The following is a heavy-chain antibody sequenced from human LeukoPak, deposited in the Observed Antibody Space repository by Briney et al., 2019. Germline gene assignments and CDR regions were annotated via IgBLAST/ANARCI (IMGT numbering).Heavy chain of an antibody. CDR3: ARSLYSGYDLFEY. CDR2: ISSSGGAK. D-gene: IGHD5-12*01. J-gene: IGHJ4*02. CDR1: GFTFSSYQ. V-gene: IGHV3-48*03. Sequence: QPGGSLRLSCAASGFTFSSYQMNWVRQAPGKGLEWVSYISSSGGAKYYADSVKGRFTISRDNAKNSLYLQMNSLRAEDTAVYYCARSLYSGYDLFEYWGQGTLVTVSS.